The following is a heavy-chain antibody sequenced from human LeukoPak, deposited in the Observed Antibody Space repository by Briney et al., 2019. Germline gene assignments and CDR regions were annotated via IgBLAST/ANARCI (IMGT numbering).Heavy chain of an antibody. V-gene: IGHV3-21*01. CDR1: GFTFSSYS. CDR3: ARRKGAYYYDSSGYRDAFDI. J-gene: IGHJ3*02. CDR2: ISSSSSYI. Sequence: GGSLRLSCAASGFTFSSYSMNWVRQAPGKGLEWVSSISSSSSYIYYADSVKGRFTISRDNAKNSLYLQMNSLRAEDTAVYYCARRKGAYYYDSSGYRDAFDIWGQGTMVTVSS. D-gene: IGHD3-22*01.